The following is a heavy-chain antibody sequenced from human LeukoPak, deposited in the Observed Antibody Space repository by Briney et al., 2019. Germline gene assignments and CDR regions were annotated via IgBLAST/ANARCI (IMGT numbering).Heavy chain of an antibody. D-gene: IGHD2-2*01. J-gene: IGHJ4*02. CDR1: GFTFSTYN. V-gene: IGHV3-21*01. CDR3: ARGGTVVATPYY. Sequence: GGSLRLSCAASGFTFSTYNMNWVRQAPGKGLEWVSSISSSSSYISYADSMTGRFTISRDNAKNSLYLQMNSLRAEDTAVYYCARGGTVVATPYYWGQGTLVTVSS. CDR2: ISSSSSYI.